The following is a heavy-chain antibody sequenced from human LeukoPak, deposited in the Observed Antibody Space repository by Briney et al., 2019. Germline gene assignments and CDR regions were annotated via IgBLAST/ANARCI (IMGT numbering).Heavy chain of an antibody. J-gene: IGHJ1*01. CDR2: ISGSGGST. Sequence: GGSLILSCAASGFTFSSYAMSWVRQAPGKGLEWVSGISGSGGSTYYADSVKGRFAISRDNSKNTMYLQMNSLRAEDTAVYYCANWWYGSGHFQHWGQGTLVTVSS. CDR3: ANWWYGSGHFQH. D-gene: IGHD3-10*01. V-gene: IGHV3-23*01. CDR1: GFTFSSYA.